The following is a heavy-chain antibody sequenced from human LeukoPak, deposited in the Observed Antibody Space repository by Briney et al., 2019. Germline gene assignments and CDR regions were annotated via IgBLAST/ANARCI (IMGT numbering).Heavy chain of an antibody. CDR2: IYHSGST. V-gene: IGHV4-38-2*02. CDR1: GYSISSGYY. CDR3: AGGIVVVVAATPLGFDP. J-gene: IGHJ5*02. D-gene: IGHD2-15*01. Sequence: PSETLSLTCTVSGYSISSGYYWGLIRQPPGKGLEWIGSIYHSGSTYHNPSLKSRVTISVDTSKNQFSLKLSSVTAADTAVYYCAGGIVVVVAATPLGFDPWGQGTLVTVSS.